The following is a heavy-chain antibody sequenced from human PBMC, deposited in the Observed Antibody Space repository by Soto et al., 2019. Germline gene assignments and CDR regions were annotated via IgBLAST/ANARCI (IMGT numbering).Heavy chain of an antibody. CDR2: ISGSGGST. J-gene: IGHJ6*02. CDR1: GFTFSSYA. D-gene: IGHD1-26*01. Sequence: GGSLRLSCAASGFTFSSYAMSWVRQAPGKGLEWVSAISGSGGSTYYADSVKGRFTISRDNSKNTLYLQMNSLRAEDTAVYYCAKGELPAYYYYGMDVWGQGTTVTVSS. V-gene: IGHV3-23*01. CDR3: AKGELPAYYYYGMDV.